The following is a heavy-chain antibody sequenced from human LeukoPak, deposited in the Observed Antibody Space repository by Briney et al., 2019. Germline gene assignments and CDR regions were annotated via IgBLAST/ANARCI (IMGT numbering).Heavy chain of an antibody. CDR3: ARGQYQLLSDWFDP. V-gene: IGHV4-4*02. CDR1: GGSISSSNW. D-gene: IGHD2-2*01. Sequence: PSETLSLTCAVSGGSISSSNWWSWVRQPPGKGLEWIGEIYHSGSTNYNPSLKSRVTISVDKSKNQFSLKLSSVTAADTAVYYCARGQYQLLSDWFDPWGQGTLVTVSS. J-gene: IGHJ5*02. CDR2: IYHSGST.